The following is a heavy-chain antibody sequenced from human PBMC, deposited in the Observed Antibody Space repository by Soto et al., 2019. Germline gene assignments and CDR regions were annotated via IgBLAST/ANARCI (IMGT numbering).Heavy chain of an antibody. D-gene: IGHD5-18*01. CDR3: ARDLDTAMSRGAFDI. V-gene: IGHV4-30-4*01. J-gene: IGHJ3*02. CDR1: GGSIRSGDYY. CDR2: IYYSGST. Sequence: PSETLSLTCTVSGGSIRSGDYYWSWIRQPPGKGLEWIGYIYYSGSTYYNPSLQSRVTISLDTSKNQFSLRLTSVTAADTAVYYCARDLDTAMSRGAFDIWGQGTMVTVSS.